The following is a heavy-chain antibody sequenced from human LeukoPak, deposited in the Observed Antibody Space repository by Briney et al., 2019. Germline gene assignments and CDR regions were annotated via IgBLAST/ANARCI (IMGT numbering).Heavy chain of an antibody. Sequence: PGGSLRLSCAASGFTFSSYSMNWVRQAPGEGLEWVSSISSSSSYIYYADSVKGRFTISRDNSKNTLYLQMNSLRAEDTAVYYCAREPEPYGSGSYYPNWFDPWGQGTLVTVSS. V-gene: IGHV3-21*01. J-gene: IGHJ5*02. D-gene: IGHD3-10*01. CDR1: GFTFSSYS. CDR3: AREPEPYGSGSYYPNWFDP. CDR2: ISSSSSYI.